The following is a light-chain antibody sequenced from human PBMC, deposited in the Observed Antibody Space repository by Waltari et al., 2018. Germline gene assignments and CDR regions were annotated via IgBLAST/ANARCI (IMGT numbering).Light chain of an antibody. V-gene: IGKV1-39*01. CDR2: KAS. J-gene: IGKJ2*03. CDR3: QHGNVTPYS. Sequence: DIQMTQSPSSLSASVGDRVTITCRASENVNNFLNWYQQKPGKAPKLLIYKASTLEGGVPSRFSGSGSGTDYAFTISSLQSEDVATYYCQHGNVTPYSFGQGTKVDIK. CDR1: ENVNNF.